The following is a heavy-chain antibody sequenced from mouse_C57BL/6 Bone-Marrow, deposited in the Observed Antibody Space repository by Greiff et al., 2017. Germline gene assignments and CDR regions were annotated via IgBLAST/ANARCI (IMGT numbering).Heavy chain of an antibody. CDR3: ARMTTVVATSRYYYAMDY. CDR2: IHPNSGST. Sequence: VQLQQPGAELVKPGASVKLSCKASGYTFTSYWMHWVKQRPGQGLEWIGMIHPNSGSTTYNEKFKSKATLTVYKSSSTAYMQLISLTSEDSAVYYCARMTTVVATSRYYYAMDYWGQGTSVTVSS. CDR1: GYTFTSYW. V-gene: IGHV1-64*01. D-gene: IGHD1-1*01. J-gene: IGHJ4*01.